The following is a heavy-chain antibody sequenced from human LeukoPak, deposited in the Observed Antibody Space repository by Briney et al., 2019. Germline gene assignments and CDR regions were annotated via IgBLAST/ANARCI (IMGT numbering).Heavy chain of an antibody. Sequence: GGSLRLSCAASGFTFSSYSMNWVRQAPGKGLERVSYISSSSSTIYYADSVKGRFTISRDNAKNSLYLQMNSLRAEDTAVYYCARSGPLADFWSGYYLDYRGQGTLVTVSS. CDR1: GFTFSSYS. V-gene: IGHV3-48*01. CDR3: ARSGPLADFWSGYYLDY. J-gene: IGHJ4*02. CDR2: ISSSSSTI. D-gene: IGHD3-3*01.